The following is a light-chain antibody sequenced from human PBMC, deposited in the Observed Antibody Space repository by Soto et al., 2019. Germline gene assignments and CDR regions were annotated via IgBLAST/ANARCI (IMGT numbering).Light chain of an antibody. V-gene: IGKV1-12*01. CDR2: EAS. J-gene: IGKJ4*01. CDR1: QDIFTW. CDR3: QQAHSFPLT. Sequence: DIQMTQSPSSVSASVGDRVTITCRASQDIFTWLAWYQQKPGKAPKLLISEASTLQSGVPSRFSGSGSGTDFTLTISSLQPEDYATYHCQQAHSFPLTFGGGTEVAIK.